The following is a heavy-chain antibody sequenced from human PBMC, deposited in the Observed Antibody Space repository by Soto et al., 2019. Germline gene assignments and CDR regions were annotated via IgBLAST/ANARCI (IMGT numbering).Heavy chain of an antibody. V-gene: IGHV4-31*03. Sequence: QVQLQESGPGLVKPSQTLSLTCTVSGGSISSGGYYWSWIRQHPGKGLEWIGYIYYSGSTYYNPSLKSRVTISVDTSKNPFSLKLSSVTAADTDVYYCARDGSESYDDFDYWGQGTLVTVSS. D-gene: IGHD3-3*01. CDR2: IYYSGST. J-gene: IGHJ4*02. CDR1: GGSISSGGYY. CDR3: ARDGSESYDDFDY.